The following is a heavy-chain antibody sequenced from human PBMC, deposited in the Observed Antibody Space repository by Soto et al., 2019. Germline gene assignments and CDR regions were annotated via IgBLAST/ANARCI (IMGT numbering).Heavy chain of an antibody. CDR1: GYTFTANY. V-gene: IGHV1-2*04. CDR3: AREVGSSWFDP. J-gene: IGHJ5*02. D-gene: IGHD6-13*01. CDR2: INPKNGGT. Sequence: QVQLVQPATDVKKPGASVKVSCRAAGYTFTANYFHWVRQAPGQGLEWMGWINPKNGGTTVAQKFQDWVTLTRDTSINTAYMELSRLTSEDTAIYYCAREVGSSWFDPWGQGTLVTVSS.